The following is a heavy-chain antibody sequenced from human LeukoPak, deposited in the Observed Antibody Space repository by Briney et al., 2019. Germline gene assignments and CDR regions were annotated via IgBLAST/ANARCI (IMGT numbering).Heavy chain of an antibody. V-gene: IGHV5-51*01. J-gene: IGHJ4*02. CDR1: GYSFTSYW. D-gene: IGHD3-3*01. Sequence: GESLKISCKGSGYSFTSYWIGWVRPMPGKGLEWMGIIYPGDSDTRYSPSFQGQVTISADKSISTAYLQWSSLKASDTAMYYCARQYYDFWSGYSGFDYWGQGTLVTVSS. CDR3: ARQYYDFWSGYSGFDY. CDR2: IYPGDSDT.